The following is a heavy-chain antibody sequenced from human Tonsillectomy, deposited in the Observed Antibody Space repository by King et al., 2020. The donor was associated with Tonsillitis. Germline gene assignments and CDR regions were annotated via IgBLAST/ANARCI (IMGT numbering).Heavy chain of an antibody. V-gene: IGHV4-59*01. CDR1: GGSLSTYH. Sequence: QLQESGPGLVKPSETVSLTCTVSGGSLSTYHWSWIRQPPGKGLEWIGHTHQSGSTNYNPSLKSRVTISVDPSKNHFSLNLSSVTAADTAVYYCARLIAARAGMNYYYYYGMDVWGQGTTVTVSS. J-gene: IGHJ6*02. CDR3: ARLIAARAGMNYYYYYGMDV. CDR2: THQSGST. D-gene: IGHD6-6*01.